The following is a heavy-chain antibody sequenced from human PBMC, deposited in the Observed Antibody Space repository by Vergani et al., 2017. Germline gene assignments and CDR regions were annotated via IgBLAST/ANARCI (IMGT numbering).Heavy chain of an antibody. V-gene: IGHV3-30*01. D-gene: IGHD3-22*01. CDR3: ARVSYDSSGYVISSPYYFDY. Sequence: QVQLVESGGGVVQPGRSLRLSCAASGFTFSSYAMHWVRQAPGKGLEWVAVISYDGSNKYYADSVKGRFTIPRDNSKNTLYLQMNSLRAEDTAVYYCARVSYDSSGYVISSPYYFDYWGQGTLVTVSS. CDR1: GFTFSSYA. J-gene: IGHJ4*02. CDR2: ISYDGSNK.